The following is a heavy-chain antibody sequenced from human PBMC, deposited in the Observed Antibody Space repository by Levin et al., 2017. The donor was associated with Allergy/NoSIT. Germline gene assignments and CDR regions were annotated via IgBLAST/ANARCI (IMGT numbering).Heavy chain of an antibody. Sequence: GASVKVSCKASGYAFTGYYIHWVRQAPGQGLEWMGWINPDSGGTNYAQKFQGRVTMTRDTSISTAYMELTRLRSDDTAVYYCATVGSSWYQLGYFDHWGQGTLVTVSS. D-gene: IGHD6-13*01. J-gene: IGHJ4*02. CDR2: INPDSGGT. CDR3: ATVGSSWYQLGYFDH. V-gene: IGHV1-2*02. CDR1: GYAFTGYY.